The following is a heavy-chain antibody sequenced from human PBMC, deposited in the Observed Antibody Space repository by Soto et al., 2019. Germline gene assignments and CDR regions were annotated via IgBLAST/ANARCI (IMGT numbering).Heavy chain of an antibody. D-gene: IGHD3-10*01. CDR1: GGSIKSFY. V-gene: IGHV4-59*01. Sequence: QLQESGPGLVKPLETLSLTCTVSGGSIKSFYWSWIRQSPGKGLEWIGYIYYTGSTVYNPSLKRRTTISLDTSKNQFSLNLTSVTAADTAVYYCARVRYGSGSYLHAFDYWGQGTLVTVSS. J-gene: IGHJ4*02. CDR3: ARVRYGSGSYLHAFDY. CDR2: IYYTGST.